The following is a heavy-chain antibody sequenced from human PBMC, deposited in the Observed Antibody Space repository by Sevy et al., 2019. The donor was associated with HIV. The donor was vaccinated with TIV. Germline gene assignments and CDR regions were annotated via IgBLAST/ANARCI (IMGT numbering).Heavy chain of an antibody. V-gene: IGHV3-30*02. D-gene: IGHD6-13*01. CDR2: IQYDGRNK. Sequence: GGSLSLSCAASGFTFSYSGMHWVRQAPGKGLEWVTFIQYDGRNKYYADSVKGRFTISRDNSKNTLYLQMNSLRRDDTALYFCAKNTAAAGTGGFDYWGHGILVTVSS. CDR1: GFTFSYSG. J-gene: IGHJ4*01. CDR3: AKNTAAAGTGGFDY.